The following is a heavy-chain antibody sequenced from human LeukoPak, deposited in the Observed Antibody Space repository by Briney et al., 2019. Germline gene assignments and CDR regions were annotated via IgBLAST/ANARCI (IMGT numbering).Heavy chain of an antibody. CDR1: GFTFDDYA. CDR3: AKADIVVVPAFDY. CDR2: ISGSGGST. J-gene: IGHJ4*02. V-gene: IGHV3-23*01. D-gene: IGHD2-2*01. Sequence: GGSLRLSCAASGFTFDDYAMHWVRQAPGKGLEWVSAISGSGGSTYYADSVKGRFTISRDNSKNTLYLQMNSLRAEDTAVYYCAKADIVVVPAFDYWGQGTLVTVSS.